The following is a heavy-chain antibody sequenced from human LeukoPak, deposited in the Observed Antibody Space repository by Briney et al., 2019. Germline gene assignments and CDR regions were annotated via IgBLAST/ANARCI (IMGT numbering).Heavy chain of an antibody. J-gene: IGHJ6*02. D-gene: IGHD6-13*01. CDR1: GYTFTSYG. Sequence: ASVKVSCKASGYTFTSYGISWVRQATGQGLEWMGWMNPNSGNTGYAQKFQGRVTMTRNTSISTAYMELSSLRSEDTAVYYCAVIGYSSSWYYYYYYGMDVWGQGTTVTVSS. V-gene: IGHV1-8*02. CDR2: MNPNSGNT. CDR3: AVIGYSSSWYYYYYYGMDV.